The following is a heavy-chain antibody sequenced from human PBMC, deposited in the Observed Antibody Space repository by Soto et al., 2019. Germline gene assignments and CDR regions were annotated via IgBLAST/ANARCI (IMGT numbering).Heavy chain of an antibody. Sequence: GESLKISCKGSGYSFSSYWIGWVRQMPGKGLEWMGIIYPGDSDTRYSPSFQGQVTISADKSISTANLQWSSLKASDTAMYNCARHYVFWSGYYTHYPRSAFDIWGQGTMVTVSS. J-gene: IGHJ3*02. CDR3: ARHYVFWSGYYTHYPRSAFDI. D-gene: IGHD3-3*01. CDR1: GYSFSSYW. CDR2: IYPGDSDT. V-gene: IGHV5-51*01.